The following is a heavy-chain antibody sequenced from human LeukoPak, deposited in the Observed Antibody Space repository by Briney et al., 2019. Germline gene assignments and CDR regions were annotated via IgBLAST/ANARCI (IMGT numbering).Heavy chain of an antibody. Sequence: GGSLRLSCAASGFTFDEYAMHWVRQAPGKGLEWVSGISWNSGSIGYADSVKGRFTISRDNAKNSLYLQMNSLRAEDTALYYCAKDQVRRITMVHFDYWGQGTLVTVSS. V-gene: IGHV3-9*01. CDR2: ISWNSGSI. D-gene: IGHD3-10*01. CDR3: AKDQVRRITMVHFDY. CDR1: GFTFDEYA. J-gene: IGHJ4*02.